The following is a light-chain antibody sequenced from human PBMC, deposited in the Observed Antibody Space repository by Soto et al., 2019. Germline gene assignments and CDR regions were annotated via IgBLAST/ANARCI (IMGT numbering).Light chain of an antibody. CDR3: QQYGGSPRT. Sequence: EIVLTQSPGTLSLSPGERTTLYCRASHFIISNYFAWYQQTSGQAPRLLIYDASSRAAGIPDRFSGSGSGTDFTLTIIRLEPEDFGVYYCQQYGGSPRTFGQGTKVDIK. CDR2: DAS. V-gene: IGKV3-20*01. CDR1: HFIISNY. J-gene: IGKJ1*01.